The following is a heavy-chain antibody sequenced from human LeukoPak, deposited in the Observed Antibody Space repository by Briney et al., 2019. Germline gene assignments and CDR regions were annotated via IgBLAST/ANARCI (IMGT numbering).Heavy chain of an antibody. V-gene: IGHV6-1*01. D-gene: IGHD2-2*01. CDR2: TYYRSKRYN. J-gene: IGHJ3*02. CDR3: AREAVVVPAAHAFDI. CDR1: GDSVSSNSAA. Sequence: SQTLSLTCAISGDSVSSNSAACNWIRQSPSRGLEWLGRTYYRSKRYNDYALYVKSRITTNPTTSKNHFSLQLNSVTPEDTAVYYCAREAVVVPAAHAFDIWGQGTMVTVPS.